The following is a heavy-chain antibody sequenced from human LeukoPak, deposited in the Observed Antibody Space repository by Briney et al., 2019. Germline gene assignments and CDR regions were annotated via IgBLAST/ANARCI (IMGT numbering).Heavy chain of an antibody. D-gene: IGHD2-21*01. Sequence: GGSLRLSCAASGFTFSDYYMSWIRQAPGKGLEWLSYISKNGKTIYYADSVKGRFTISRDNAKKSVYLQMNSLRAEDTAVYYCATTGLLGDVPWGQGTLVTVSS. CDR3: ATTGLLGDVP. CDR1: GFTFSDYY. CDR2: ISKNGKTI. J-gene: IGHJ5*02. V-gene: IGHV3-11*01.